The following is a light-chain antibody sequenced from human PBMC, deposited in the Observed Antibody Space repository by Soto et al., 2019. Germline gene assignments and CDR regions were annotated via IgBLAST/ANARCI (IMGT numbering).Light chain of an antibody. CDR1: SSNVGSDKL. V-gene: IGLV2-23*02. Sequence: SVLTQPASVFGPPGHSITISCPGTSSNVGSDKLVSWYQQHPGKAPKLMIFEVNKRPSGVSNRFSGSKSGNTASLTISGLKVEDDADYYCCSSGGSPTYVFGTGTKVTVL. CDR2: EVN. CDR3: CSSGGSPTYV. J-gene: IGLJ1*01.